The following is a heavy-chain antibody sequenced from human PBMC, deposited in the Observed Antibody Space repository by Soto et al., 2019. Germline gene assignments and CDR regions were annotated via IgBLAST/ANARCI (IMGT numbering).Heavy chain of an antibody. CDR1: GFTFSSYA. J-gene: IGHJ4*02. Sequence: GGSLRLCCAASGFTFSSYAMSWVRQAPGKGLEWVSAISGSGGSTYYADSVKGRSTISRDNSKNTLYLQMNSLRAEDTAVYYCAKDPLPYDSSGYYGYWGQGTLVTVSS. D-gene: IGHD3-22*01. V-gene: IGHV3-23*01. CDR2: ISGSGGST. CDR3: AKDPLPYDSSGYYGY.